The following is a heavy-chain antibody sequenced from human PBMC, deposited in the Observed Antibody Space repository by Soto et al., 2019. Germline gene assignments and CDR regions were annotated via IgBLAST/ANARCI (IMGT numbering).Heavy chain of an antibody. Sequence: QITLKESGPTLVKPTQTLTLTCTFSGFSLSTPGVGVGWIRQPPGKALEWLALNYWDDDKRYSPSVESRLTITRDPPKIQVVLTMTNMDPVDTATYYCAFRLSYGSGTRWFDPWGQGNLVTVSS. J-gene: IGHJ5*02. CDR1: GFSLSTPGVG. D-gene: IGHD3-10*01. CDR2: NYWDDDK. V-gene: IGHV2-5*02. CDR3: AFRLSYGSGTRWFDP.